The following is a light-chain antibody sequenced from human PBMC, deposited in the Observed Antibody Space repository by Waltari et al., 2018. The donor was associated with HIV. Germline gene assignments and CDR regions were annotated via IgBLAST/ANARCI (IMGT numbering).Light chain of an antibody. CDR3: AVWDGSLSAWL. Sequence: QSVLTQSPSTSASPGQRVTISCSGTSSNLGNYFVYWYQRLPGTAPKLLIFRNNQRPSGVPDRFSGSKSDTSASLVISVLRSEDEAEYFCAVWDGSLSAWLFGGGTKVAVL. CDR2: RNN. CDR1: SSNLGNYF. J-gene: IGLJ3*02. V-gene: IGLV1-47*01.